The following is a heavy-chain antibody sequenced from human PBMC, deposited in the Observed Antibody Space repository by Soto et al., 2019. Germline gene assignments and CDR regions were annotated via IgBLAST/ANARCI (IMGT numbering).Heavy chain of an antibody. CDR3: AKDYCSGGSCYLSPYYYYMDV. Sequence: EVQLLESGGGLVQPGGSLRLSCAASGFTFSSYAMSWVRQAPGKGLEWVSAISGSGGSTYYADSVKGRFTISRDNSKNTLYLQMNSLRVEDTAVYYCAKDYCSGGSCYLSPYYYYMDVWGKGTTVTVSS. CDR1: GFTFSSYA. D-gene: IGHD2-15*01. CDR2: ISGSGGST. J-gene: IGHJ6*03. V-gene: IGHV3-23*01.